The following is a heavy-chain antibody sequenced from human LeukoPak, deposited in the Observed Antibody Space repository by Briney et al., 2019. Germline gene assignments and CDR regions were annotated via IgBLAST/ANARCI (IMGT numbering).Heavy chain of an antibody. CDR3: ARQAGYYDSSAFDP. CDR1: GYSFTSYW. D-gene: IGHD3-22*01. J-gene: IGHJ5*02. CDR2: TYPGDSDT. Sequence: GESLKISCKGSGYSFTSYWIGWVRQMPGKGLECMGITYPGDSDTRYSPSFQGQVTISADKSISTAYLQWSSLKASDTAIYYCARQAGYYDSSAFDPWGQGTLVTVSS. V-gene: IGHV5-51*01.